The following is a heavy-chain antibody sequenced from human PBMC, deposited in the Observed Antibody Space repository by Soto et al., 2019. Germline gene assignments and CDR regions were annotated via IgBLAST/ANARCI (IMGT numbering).Heavy chain of an antibody. CDR3: ARVIVVVVAATGGHMDV. J-gene: IGHJ6*02. CDR2: ISYDGSNK. V-gene: IGHV3-30-3*01. D-gene: IGHD2-15*01. Sequence: GGSLRLSCAASGFTFSSYAMHWVRQAPGKGLEWVAVISYDGSNKYYADSVKGRFTISRDNSKNTLYLQMNSLRAEDTAVYYCARVIVVVVAATGGHMDVWGQGTTVTVSS. CDR1: GFTFSSYA.